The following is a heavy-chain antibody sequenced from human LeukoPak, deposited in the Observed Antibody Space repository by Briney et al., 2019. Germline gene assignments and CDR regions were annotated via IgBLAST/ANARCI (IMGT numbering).Heavy chain of an antibody. CDR1: GFTFSRHW. CDR3: ARGVPTAPGS. Sequence: GGSLRLSCAASGFTFSRHWMHWVRQAPGKGLAWVSRISNDGSSTSYADSVKGRFTISRDNAKNTLYLQMNSLRAEDTAVYYCARGVPTAPGSWGQGTLVTVSS. J-gene: IGHJ5*02. D-gene: IGHD5-12*01. CDR2: ISNDGSST. V-gene: IGHV3-74*01.